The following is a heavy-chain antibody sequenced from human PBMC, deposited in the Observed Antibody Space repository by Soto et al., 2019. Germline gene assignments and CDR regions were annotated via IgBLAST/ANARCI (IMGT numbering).Heavy chain of an antibody. CDR1: GGTLSNYA. D-gene: IGHD4-17*01. CDR3: ARVRPTDYVGNYNNGMDV. V-gene: IGHV1-69*01. Sequence: QVQLVQSGAEVKKPGSSVKVSCKASGGTLSNYAFTWVRQAPGQGLEWMGGIIPIFNTANYAQKFQGRVTITADESTSTDYMEVNSLRSEDTAVYYCARVRPTDYVGNYNNGMDVWGQGTTVTVS. CDR2: IIPIFNTA. J-gene: IGHJ6*02.